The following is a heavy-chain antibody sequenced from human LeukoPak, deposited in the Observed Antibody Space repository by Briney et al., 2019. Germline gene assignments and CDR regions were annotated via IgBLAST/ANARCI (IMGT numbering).Heavy chain of an antibody. V-gene: IGHV3-11*01. J-gene: IGHJ4*02. CDR2: ISSSGSTI. Sequence: GGSLRLSCAASGFTFSDYYMSWIRQAPGKGLEWVSYISSSGSTIYYADSVKGRFTISRDNTKKSLYLQMNSLRAEDTAVHYCAADRLDDPLGYWGQGTLVTVSS. CDR1: GFTFSDYY. D-gene: IGHD1-1*01. CDR3: AADRLDDPLGY.